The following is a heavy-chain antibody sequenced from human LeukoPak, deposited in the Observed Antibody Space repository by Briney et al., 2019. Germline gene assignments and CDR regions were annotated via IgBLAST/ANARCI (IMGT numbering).Heavy chain of an antibody. D-gene: IGHD6-13*01. J-gene: IGHJ4*02. CDR3: VRSQGIAAAGLDY. Sequence: GASVKVSCKASGGTFSSYAISWVRLAPGQGLEWMGGIIPIFGTANYAQKFQGRVTMTRDTSISTAYMELSRLRSDDTAVYYCVRSQGIAAAGLDYWGQGTLVTVSS. CDR1: GGTFSSYA. CDR2: IIPIFGTA. V-gene: IGHV1-69*05.